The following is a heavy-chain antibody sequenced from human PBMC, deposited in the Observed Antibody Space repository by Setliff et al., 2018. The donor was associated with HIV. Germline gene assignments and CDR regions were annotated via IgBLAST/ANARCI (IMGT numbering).Heavy chain of an antibody. Sequence: GESLKISCEASGYTFTNYWIGWVRQMPGKGLEWMGIIYPGDSDIIYSPSFQGQVTISADESIATAYLQWSSLKASDTAIYYCVRHRSAVAGTRIGYCYYMDVWGKGTTVTVSS. V-gene: IGHV5-51*01. CDR3: VRHRSAVAGTRIGYCYYMDV. D-gene: IGHD6-19*01. CDR1: GYTFTNYW. CDR2: IYPGDSDI. J-gene: IGHJ6*03.